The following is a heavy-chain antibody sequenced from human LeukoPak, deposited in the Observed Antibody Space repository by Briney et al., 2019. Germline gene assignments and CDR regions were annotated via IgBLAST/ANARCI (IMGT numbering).Heavy chain of an antibody. CDR2: SYHSGST. CDR1: GGSISSGGYS. V-gene: IGHV4-30-2*01. D-gene: IGHD5-12*01. Sequence: SRTLSLTCAVSGGSISSGGYSWSWVRQPPGEGLEWVGYSYHSGSTYYNPSLQSRVTISLDRSENQFSLKLSSMTAADTAVYYCASGNTGYDRDSFDIWGQGTMVTVSS. J-gene: IGHJ3*02. CDR3: ASGNTGYDRDSFDI.